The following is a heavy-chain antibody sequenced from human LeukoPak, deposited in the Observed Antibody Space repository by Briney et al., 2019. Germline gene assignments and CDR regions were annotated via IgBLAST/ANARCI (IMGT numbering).Heavy chain of an antibody. CDR3: ATSYGGNSVSAFDI. Sequence: HWASVKVSCKASGYTFTGYYMHWVRQAPGQGLEWMGWINPNSGGTNYAQKFQGRVTMTRNTSISTAYMELSSLRSEDTAVYYCATSYGGNSVSAFDIWGQGTMVTVSS. CDR1: GYTFTGYY. D-gene: IGHD4-23*01. J-gene: IGHJ3*02. V-gene: IGHV1-2*02. CDR2: INPNSGGT.